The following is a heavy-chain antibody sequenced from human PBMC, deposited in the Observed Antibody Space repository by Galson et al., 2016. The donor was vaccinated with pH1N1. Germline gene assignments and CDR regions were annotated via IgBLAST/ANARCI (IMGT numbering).Heavy chain of an antibody. J-gene: IGHJ4*02. CDR1: GFTFSSSG. Sequence: SLRLSCAASGFTFSSSGMHWVRQAPGKGLEWVAVISYDGSYKYYADSVKGRFTISRDNSKNTLYLQMNSLRAEDKAVYYCAKSQYYYDSSGYSFDYWGQGTLVTVSS. CDR2: ISYDGSYK. CDR3: AKSQYYYDSSGYSFDY. V-gene: IGHV3-30*18. D-gene: IGHD3-22*01.